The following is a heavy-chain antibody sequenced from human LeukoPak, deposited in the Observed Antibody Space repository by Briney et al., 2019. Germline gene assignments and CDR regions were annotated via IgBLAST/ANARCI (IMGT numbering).Heavy chain of an antibody. J-gene: IGHJ4*02. CDR1: GFTFSSYG. D-gene: IGHD2-15*01. CDR2: IRYDGSNK. Sequence: GGSLRLSCAASGFTFSSYGMHWVRQAPGKGLEWVAFIRYDGSNKYYADSVKGRFTISRDNSKNTLYLQMNSLRAEDTAVYYCAKCGGGSCYSNYFDYWGQGTLVTVSS. V-gene: IGHV3-30*02. CDR3: AKCGGGSCYSNYFDY.